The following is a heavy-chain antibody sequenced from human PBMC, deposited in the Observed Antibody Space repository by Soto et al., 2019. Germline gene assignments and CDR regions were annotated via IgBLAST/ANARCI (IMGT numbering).Heavy chain of an antibody. D-gene: IGHD3-16*01. V-gene: IGHV1-18*01. CDR2: INGHNEKA. CDR1: GYIFTHYG. J-gene: IGHJ4*02. Sequence: QVQLVQSGPEVRKPGASVKVSCKASGYIFTHYGIGWVRQAPGQGLEWMGWINGHNEKANYAQDFRGRVSMTTDTSTSTAYMEFRSLTADDTGVYYCARWDGIFGAGGVDWGQGTLVTVSS. CDR3: ARWDGIFGAGGVD.